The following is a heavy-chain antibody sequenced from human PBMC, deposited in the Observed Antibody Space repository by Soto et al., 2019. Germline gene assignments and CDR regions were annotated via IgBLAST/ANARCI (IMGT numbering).Heavy chain of an antibody. CDR3: ARAMDTAMASKDNWFDP. D-gene: IGHD5-18*01. J-gene: IGHJ5*02. V-gene: IGHV3-30-3*01. Sequence: QVQLVESGGGVVQPGRSLRLSCAASGFTFRSYAMHWVRQAPGKGLEWVAVISYDENNRYYTDSVKGRFTISRDNSKNTLDLQVNSLRAEDTAVYYCARAMDTAMASKDNWFDPGAREPWSPSPQ. CDR1: GFTFRSYA. CDR2: ISYDENNR.